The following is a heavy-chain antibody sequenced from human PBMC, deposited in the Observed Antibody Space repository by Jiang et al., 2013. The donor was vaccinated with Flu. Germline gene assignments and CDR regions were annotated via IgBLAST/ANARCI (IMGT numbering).Heavy chain of an antibody. CDR1: GFTFNFAA. Sequence: QLVESGGRLVQPGGSLRLSCAASGFTFNFAAMNWVRQAPGKGLEWVGRIKSRVDGGTTDYAAPVKGRFTISKDDSKTTLYLQMNSLKTDDTAVYYCTTDFGEGSSDYWGQGTLVTVSS. CDR3: TTDFGEGSSDY. CDR2: IKSRVDGGTT. V-gene: IGHV3-15*07. J-gene: IGHJ4*02. D-gene: IGHD1-26*01.